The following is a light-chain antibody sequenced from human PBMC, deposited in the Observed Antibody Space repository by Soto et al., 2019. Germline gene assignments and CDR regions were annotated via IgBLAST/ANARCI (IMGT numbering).Light chain of an antibody. CDR2: QDN. J-gene: IGLJ3*02. V-gene: IGLV6-57*04. CDR1: GGSIANNY. CDR3: HSYDSSAHWV. Sequence: FMLTQPHSVSESPGKTVTISCTRSGGSIANNYVQWYQKRPGSAPTPVIFQDNERPSGVPDRFSGSIDSSSNSASLTISGLRTEDEADYYCHSYDSSAHWVFGGGTKVTVL.